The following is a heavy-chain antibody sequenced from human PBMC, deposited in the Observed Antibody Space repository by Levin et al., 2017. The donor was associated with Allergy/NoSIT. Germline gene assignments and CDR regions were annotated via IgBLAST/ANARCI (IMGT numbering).Heavy chain of an antibody. Sequence: GSLRLSCAVSGGSISSSNWWSWVRQSPGKGLEWIGEIYYSGTSNYSPSLESRVIMSVDNSKNKFSLKLTSVTDADTATYYCARKVFWSGDVNALDLWGQGTLVTVSS. CDR2: IYYSGTS. D-gene: IGHD3-3*01. V-gene: IGHV4-4*02. J-gene: IGHJ4*02. CDR3: ARKVFWSGDVNALDL. CDR1: GGSISSSNW.